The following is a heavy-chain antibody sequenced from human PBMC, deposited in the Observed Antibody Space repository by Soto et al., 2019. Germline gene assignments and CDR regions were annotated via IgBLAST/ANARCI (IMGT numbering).Heavy chain of an antibody. J-gene: IGHJ4*02. V-gene: IGHV3-33*01. CDR1: GLTFSSYG. CDR3: AGSQVFRGWFGNLETISYFDH. CDR2: IWHDGSNK. Sequence: QVQLVESGGGVVQPGRSLRLSCAASGLTFSSYGMHWVRQAPGKGLEWVAVIWHDGSNKYYADSVKGRFTISRDISKNTLYWQMNSLGAEDTAMYYCAGSQVFRGWFGNLETISYFDHWGQGTLVTVSS. D-gene: IGHD3-10*01.